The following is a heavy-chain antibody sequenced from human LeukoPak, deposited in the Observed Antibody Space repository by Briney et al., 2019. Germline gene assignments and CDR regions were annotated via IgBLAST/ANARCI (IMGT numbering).Heavy chain of an antibody. D-gene: IGHD1-1*01. CDR2: IKQDGSEK. Sequence: PGGSLRLPCAASGFTFSSYWMSWVRQAPGKGLEWVANIKQDGSEKYYVDSVKGRFTISRDNAKNSLYLQMNSLRAEDTAVYYCARDLLEPYFDYWGQGTLVTVSS. J-gene: IGHJ4*02. CDR3: ARDLLEPYFDY. CDR1: GFTFSSYW. V-gene: IGHV3-7*01.